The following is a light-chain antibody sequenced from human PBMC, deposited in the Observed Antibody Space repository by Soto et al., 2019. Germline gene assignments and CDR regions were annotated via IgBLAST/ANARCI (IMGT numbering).Light chain of an antibody. Sequence: DIVMTQSPLSLPVTPGEPASISCRSSQSLLHRNGYNYLDWYLQKPGQSPQLLIYLGSNRASGVPDRFSGSGSGTDFTLKISRVEAEDVGVYYCIQALQTLYTFGQGTKLEIK. CDR1: QSLLHRNGYNY. J-gene: IGKJ2*01. V-gene: IGKV2-28*01. CDR3: IQALQTLYT. CDR2: LGS.